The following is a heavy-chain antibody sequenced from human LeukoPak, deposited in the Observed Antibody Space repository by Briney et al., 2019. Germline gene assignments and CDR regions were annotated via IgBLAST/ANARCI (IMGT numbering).Heavy chain of an antibody. CDR2: IKQDGSEK. Sequence: GGSLRFSCVASGFTFSDYWMSWVRQAPGKGLEWVANIKQDGSEKYYVDSVKGRFTISRDNTKNSVFLQMNSLRVEDTAVYYCARRYFDLWGCGTLVTVSS. V-gene: IGHV3-7*01. CDR1: GFTFSDYW. CDR3: ARRYFDL. J-gene: IGHJ2*01.